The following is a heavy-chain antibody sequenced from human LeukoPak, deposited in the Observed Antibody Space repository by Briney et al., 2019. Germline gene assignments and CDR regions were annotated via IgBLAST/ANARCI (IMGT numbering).Heavy chain of an antibody. V-gene: IGHV4-59*08. D-gene: IGHD2-2*01. J-gene: IGHJ3*02. Sequence: SETLSLTCTVSGGSMRSYYWSWIRQPPGKGPDLIGYIYYSGGTNYNPSLKSRVTISADTSKNHFSLRLSSVTAADTAVYYCARNQLLSLDAFDIWGQGTMVTVSS. CDR3: ARNQLLSLDAFDI. CDR2: IYYSGGT. CDR1: GGSMRSYY.